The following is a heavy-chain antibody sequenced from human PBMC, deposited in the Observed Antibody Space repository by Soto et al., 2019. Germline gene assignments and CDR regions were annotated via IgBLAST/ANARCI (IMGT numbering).Heavy chain of an antibody. CDR3: IRDYGDY. D-gene: IGHD4-17*01. CDR1: GFTFSSYA. V-gene: IGHV3-30-3*01. Sequence: QVQLVESGGGVVQPGRSLRLSCAASGFTFSSYAMHWVRQAPGKGLEWVAVISYDGSNKYYADSVKGRFTISRDNSKNTLYLQMNSLRAEDTAVYYCIRDYGDYCGQGTLVTVSS. J-gene: IGHJ4*02. CDR2: ISYDGSNK.